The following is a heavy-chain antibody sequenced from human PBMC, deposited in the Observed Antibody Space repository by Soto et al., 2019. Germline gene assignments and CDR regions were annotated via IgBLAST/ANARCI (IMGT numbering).Heavy chain of an antibody. CDR1: GYTFTSYG. J-gene: IGHJ2*01. CDR3: ARLLVAQTYSTSGGYFDL. D-gene: IGHD6-6*01. V-gene: IGHV1-18*04. CDR2: ISAYNGNT. Sequence: QVQLVQSGAEVKKPGASVKVSCKASGYTFTSYGISWVRQAPGQGLEWMGWISAYNGNTNYAQKLQGRVTMTTDTSTSTSYMELRSMRSDDTAVYYCARLLVAQTYSTSGGYFDLWGRGTLVTVSS.